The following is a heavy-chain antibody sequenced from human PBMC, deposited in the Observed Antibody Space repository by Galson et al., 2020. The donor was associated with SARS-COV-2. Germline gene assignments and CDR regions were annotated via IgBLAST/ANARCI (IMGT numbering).Heavy chain of an antibody. J-gene: IGHJ6*02. CDR3: ARIHYDILTTYYYGMDV. V-gene: IGHV2-70*01. D-gene: IGHD3-9*01. CDR1: GFSLSTSGMC. Sequence: SGPTLVKPTQTLTLTCTFSGFSLSTSGMCVSWIRQPPGKALEWLALIDWDDDKYYSTSLKTRLTISKDTSKNQVVLTMTNMDPVDTATYYCARIHYDILTTYYYGMDVWCQGTTVTVSS. CDR2: IDWDDDK.